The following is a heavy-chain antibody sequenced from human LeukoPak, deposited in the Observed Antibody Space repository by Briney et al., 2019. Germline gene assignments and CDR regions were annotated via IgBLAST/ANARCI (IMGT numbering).Heavy chain of an antibody. Sequence: GGPLRLSCAASGFTFSSYGMYWVRQAPGEGLEWVALISYDGSNKYYADSVKGRFTISRDISKNTLFLQMNSLRAEDTAVYYCAREESGSSGWYDYWGQGTLATVSS. J-gene: IGHJ4*02. CDR3: AREESGSSGWYDY. V-gene: IGHV3-30*03. D-gene: IGHD6-19*01. CDR1: GFTFSSYG. CDR2: ISYDGSNK.